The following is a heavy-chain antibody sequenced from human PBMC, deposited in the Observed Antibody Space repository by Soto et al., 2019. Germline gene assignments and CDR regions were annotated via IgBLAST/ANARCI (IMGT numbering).Heavy chain of an antibody. J-gene: IGHJ5*02. CDR2: SNIGNGNT. D-gene: IGHD2-21*02. CDR1: GYTFTSYA. CDR3: AREPLCGGACYDHWLAP. Sequence: QVQLVQSGAEVKKPGASVRVSCRTSGYTFTSYAIHWVRQAPGQGLEWMAWSNIGNGNTKYSHKCQGRVTVSRDTSASTAYMELSSLRSEDTAVYYCAREPLCGGACYDHWLAPWCQGTLVTVSS. V-gene: IGHV1-3*04.